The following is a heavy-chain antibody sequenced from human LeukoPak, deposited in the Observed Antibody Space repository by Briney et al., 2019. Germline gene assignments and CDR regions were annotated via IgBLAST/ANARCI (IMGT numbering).Heavy chain of an antibody. Sequence: SETLSLTCAVSGVSISRGGYAWNWIRQPPGKGLEWIAYIYHSGTTYYNPSLKSRATISVDTSKNQFSLKLSSVTAADTAVYYCARGQPAYFDYWGQGTLVTVSS. D-gene: IGHD5-18*01. CDR3: ARGQPAYFDY. CDR1: GVSISRGGYA. J-gene: IGHJ4*02. V-gene: IGHV4-30-4*07. CDR2: IYHSGTT.